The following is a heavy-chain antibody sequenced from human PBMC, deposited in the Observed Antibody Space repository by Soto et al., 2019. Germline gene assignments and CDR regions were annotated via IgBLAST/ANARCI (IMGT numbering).Heavy chain of an antibody. J-gene: IGHJ4*02. Sequence: QVQLVQSGAEVKKPGSSVKVSCKASGGTFSSYTISWVRQAPGQGLEWMGRIIPILGIANYAQKFQGRVTITADKSTSTAYMELSSLRSEATAVYYCARDSDRGSSFSRFDYWGQGTLVTVSS. V-gene: IGHV1-69*08. CDR3: ARDSDRGSSFSRFDY. CDR2: IIPILGIA. D-gene: IGHD3-10*01. CDR1: GGTFSSYT.